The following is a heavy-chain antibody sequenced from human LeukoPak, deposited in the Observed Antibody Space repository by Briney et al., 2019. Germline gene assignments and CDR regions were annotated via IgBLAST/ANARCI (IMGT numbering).Heavy chain of an antibody. V-gene: IGHV3-21*01. CDR3: ARAFNYYDSSGYYP. D-gene: IGHD3-22*01. CDR2: ISSSSSYI. Sequence: KAGGSLRLSCAASGFTFSSYSMNWVRQAPGKGLEWVSPISSSSSYIYYADSVKGRFTISRDNAKNSLYLQMNSLRAEDTAVYYCARAFNYYDSSGYYPWGQGTLVTVSS. CDR1: GFTFSSYS. J-gene: IGHJ5*02.